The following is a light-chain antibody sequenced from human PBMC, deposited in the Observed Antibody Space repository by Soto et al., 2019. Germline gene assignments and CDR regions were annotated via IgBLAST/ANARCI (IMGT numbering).Light chain of an antibody. CDR3: QQYDNWPPIT. V-gene: IGKV3-15*01. Sequence: EFVLTQSPGTLSLSPGERATLSCRASQSLTNSFIAWYQQKHGQAPRLLIYGASTRATGIPARFNGSGSGTEFTLTISSLQSEDFAVYYCQQYDNWPPITFGQGTKVDIK. CDR2: GAS. J-gene: IGKJ1*01. CDR1: QSLTNS.